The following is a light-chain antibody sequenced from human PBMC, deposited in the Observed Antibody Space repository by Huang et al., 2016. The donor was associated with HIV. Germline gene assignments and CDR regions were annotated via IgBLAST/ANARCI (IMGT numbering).Light chain of an antibody. CDR1: HDISTF. V-gene: IGKV1-27*01. J-gene: IGKJ1*01. CDR3: QKYDSAPRT. Sequence: DIEMTQSPPSLSASIGDRVTLTCRASHDISTFLAWYQQKPGIPPKLLIYGASIVQSGVQSRFSGSGSGTDFTLTINSLQPEDVANYYCQKYDSAPRTFGQGTKVEVK. CDR2: GAS.